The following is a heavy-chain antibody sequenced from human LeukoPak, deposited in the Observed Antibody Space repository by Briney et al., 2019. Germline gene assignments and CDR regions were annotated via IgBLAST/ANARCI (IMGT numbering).Heavy chain of an antibody. CDR1: GGSISSGGYY. D-gene: IGHD5-12*01. V-gene: IGHV4-30-2*01. Sequence: SQTLSLTCTVSGGSISSGGYYWSWIRQPPGKGLEWIGEINHSGSTNYNPSLKSRVTISVDTSKNQFSLKLSSVTAADTAVYYCARGLPPRWIVATPPDYWGQGTLVTVSS. J-gene: IGHJ4*02. CDR3: ARGLPPRWIVATPPDY. CDR2: INHSGST.